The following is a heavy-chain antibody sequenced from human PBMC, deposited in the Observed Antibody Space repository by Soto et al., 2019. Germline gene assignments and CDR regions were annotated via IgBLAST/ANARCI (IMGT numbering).Heavy chain of an antibody. D-gene: IGHD2-15*01. CDR3: ARVFFLVLGRNQKSILP. Sequence: GASVKVSCEAPGGTFTSYAIHWVRQAPGQGLEWMGGIIPMYGPAKYAQRFQGRVTITADESTTTVYMELTSLTSQDTAVYYCARVFFLVLGRNQKSILPRGQGTFVTGS. V-gene: IGHV1-69*13. J-gene: IGHJ5*02. CDR1: GGTFTSYA. CDR2: IIPMYGPA.